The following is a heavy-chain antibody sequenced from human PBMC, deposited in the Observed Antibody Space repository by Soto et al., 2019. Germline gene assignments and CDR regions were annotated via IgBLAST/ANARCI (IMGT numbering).Heavy chain of an antibody. CDR2: IIPIFGTA. CDR1: RGTFSSYA. D-gene: IGHD1-26*01. CDR3: ARGREVQRWTRLYAFDI. J-gene: IGHJ3*02. Sequence: ASVKVSGKASRGTFSSYAISWVRQAPGQGLEWMGGIIPIFGTANYAQKFQGRVTITADESTSTAYMERSSLRSEDTAVYYCARGREVQRWTRLYAFDIWGQGTMVTVSS. V-gene: IGHV1-69*13.